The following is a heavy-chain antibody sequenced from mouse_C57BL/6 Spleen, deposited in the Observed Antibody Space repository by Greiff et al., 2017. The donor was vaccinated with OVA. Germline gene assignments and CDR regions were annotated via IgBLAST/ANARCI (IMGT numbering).Heavy chain of an antibody. Sequence: QVQLQQSGPELVKPGASVKISCKASGYAFSSSWMNWVKQRPGKGLEWIGRIYPGDGDTNYNGKFKGKATLTADKSSSTAYMQLSSLTSEDSAVYFCARHYFDYWGQGTTLTVSS. CDR1: GYAFSSSW. V-gene: IGHV1-82*01. CDR3: ARHYFDY. J-gene: IGHJ2*01. CDR2: IYPGDGDT.